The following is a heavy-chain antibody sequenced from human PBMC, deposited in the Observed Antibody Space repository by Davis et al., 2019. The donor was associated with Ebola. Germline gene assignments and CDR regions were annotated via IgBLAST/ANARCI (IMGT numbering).Heavy chain of an antibody. Sequence: GESLKISCRGSGYSFSNFWIGWVRQMPGKGLEWMGIIYPGDADSRYSPSFEGQVTISVDKSIATAYLQWSSLKASDTAMYYCARLGGARGIHAFDIWGQGTMVTVSS. CDR2: IYPGDADS. D-gene: IGHD1-14*01. J-gene: IGHJ3*02. CDR3: ARLGGARGIHAFDI. V-gene: IGHV5-51*01. CDR1: GYSFSNFW.